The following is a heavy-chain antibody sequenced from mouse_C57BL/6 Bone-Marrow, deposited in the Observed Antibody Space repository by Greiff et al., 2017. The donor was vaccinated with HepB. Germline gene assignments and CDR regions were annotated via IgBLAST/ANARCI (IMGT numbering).Heavy chain of an antibody. Sequence: VQLQQSGAELVKPGASVKISCKASGYAFSSYWMNWVKQRPGKGLEWIGQIYPGDGDTNYNGKFKGKATLTADKSSSTAYMQLSSLTSEDSAVYFCARLKLLRSYYFDYWGQGTTLTVSS. CDR3: ARLKLLRSYYFDY. J-gene: IGHJ2*01. CDR2: IYPGDGDT. CDR1: GYAFSSYW. D-gene: IGHD1-1*01. V-gene: IGHV1-80*01.